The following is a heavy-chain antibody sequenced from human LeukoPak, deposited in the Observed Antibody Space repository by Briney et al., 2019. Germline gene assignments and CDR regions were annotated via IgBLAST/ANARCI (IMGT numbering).Heavy chain of an antibody. J-gene: IGHJ4*02. V-gene: IGHV3-23*01. Sequence: GGSLRLSCAASGFTFSSYAMSWVRQAPGKGLEWVSAISGSGGSTYYADSVKGRFTISRDNSKNTLYLQMNSLRAEDTAVYYCAKDSGYCYDSSGYPSWGQGTLVTVSS. D-gene: IGHD3-22*01. CDR2: ISGSGGST. CDR1: GFTFSSYA. CDR3: AKDSGYCYDSSGYPS.